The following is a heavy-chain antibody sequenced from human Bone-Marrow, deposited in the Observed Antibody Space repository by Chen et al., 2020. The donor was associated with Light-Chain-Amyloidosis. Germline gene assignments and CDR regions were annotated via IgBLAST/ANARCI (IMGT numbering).Heavy chain of an antibody. CDR3: ARENYYDSSGYGY. D-gene: IGHD3-22*01. CDR2: IWYDGSNK. J-gene: IGHJ4*02. Sequence: QVQLVESGGGVVQHGRSLRLFCAASGFTFSSYGMHWVRQAPGKGLEWVAVIWYDGSNKYYADSVQGRFTISRDNSKNTLYLQMNSLRAEDTAVYYCARENYYDSSGYGYWGQGTLVTVSS. V-gene: IGHV3-33*01. CDR1: GFTFSSYG.